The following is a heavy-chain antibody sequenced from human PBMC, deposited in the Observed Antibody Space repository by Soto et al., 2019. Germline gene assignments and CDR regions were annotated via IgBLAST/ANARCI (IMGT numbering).Heavy chain of an antibody. D-gene: IGHD6-19*01. V-gene: IGHV3-30-3*01. J-gene: IGHJ6*02. CDR2: ISYDGSNK. CDR1: GFTFSSYA. Sequence: GGSLRLSCAASGFTFSSYAMHWVRQAPGKGLEWVAVISYDGSNKYYADSVKGRFTISRDNSKNTLYLQMNSLRAEDTAVYYCARDITEQWLPNPSHYYYGMDVWGQGTTVTVSS. CDR3: ARDITEQWLPNPSHYYYGMDV.